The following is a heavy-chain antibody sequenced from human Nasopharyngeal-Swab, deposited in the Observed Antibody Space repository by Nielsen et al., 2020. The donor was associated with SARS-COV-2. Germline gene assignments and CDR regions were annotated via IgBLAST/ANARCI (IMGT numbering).Heavy chain of an antibody. V-gene: IGHV4-34*01. J-gene: IGHJ4*02. D-gene: IGHD3-9*01. CDR1: GGFINSYY. CDR3: ARGRRYFDWLLYASYYFDY. CDR2: INHSGST. Sequence: SETLSLTCTVSGGFINSYYWSWIRQPPGKGLEWIGEINHSGSTNYNPSLKSRVTISVDTSKNQFSLKLSSVTAADTAVYYCARGRRYFDWLLYASYYFDYWGQGTLVTVSS.